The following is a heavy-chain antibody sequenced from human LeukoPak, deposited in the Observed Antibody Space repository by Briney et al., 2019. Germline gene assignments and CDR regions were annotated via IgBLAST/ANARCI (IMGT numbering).Heavy chain of an antibody. D-gene: IGHD3-9*01. V-gene: IGHV5-51*01. Sequence: GESLKISCKGSGYRFTSYWVGWVRQMPGRGLEWMGIIYPGDSNTRYSPSFQGQVTMSADKSISTAYLQWSSLKASDTAIYYCARHRGPSFDILTGYYADFWGQGTLVTVSS. CDR1: GYRFTSYW. J-gene: IGHJ4*02. CDR2: IYPGDSNT. CDR3: ARHRGPSFDILTGYYADF.